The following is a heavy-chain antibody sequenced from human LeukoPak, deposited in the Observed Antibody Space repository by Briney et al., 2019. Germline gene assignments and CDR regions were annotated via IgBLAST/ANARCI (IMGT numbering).Heavy chain of an antibody. CDR1: GFTVSTTY. CDR3: VNFPPMGYSGSGSYI. D-gene: IGHD3-10*01. CDR2: IYTGGST. V-gene: IGHV3-53*01. J-gene: IGHJ4*02. Sequence: PGGSLRLSCAASGFTVSTTYMSWVRQAPGKGLEWVSIIYTGGSTYYAHSVKGRFTISRDNSKNTLYLQMNSLRPEDTALYHYVNFPPMGYSGSGSYIWGQGTLVTVSS.